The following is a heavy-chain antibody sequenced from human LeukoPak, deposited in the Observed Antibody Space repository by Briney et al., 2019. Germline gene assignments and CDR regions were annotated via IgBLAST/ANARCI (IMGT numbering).Heavy chain of an antibody. V-gene: IGHV3-30*03. D-gene: IGHD4-17*01. CDR1: GFTFSSYG. CDR3: ARDKGNYGDYVPSYYYYGMDV. Sequence: PGGSLRLSCAASGFTFSSYGMHWVRQAPGKGLEWVAVISYDGSNKYYADSVKGRFTISRDNSKNTLYLQMNSLRAEDTAVYYCARDKGNYGDYVPSYYYYGMDVWGQGTTVTVSS. CDR2: ISYDGSNK. J-gene: IGHJ6*02.